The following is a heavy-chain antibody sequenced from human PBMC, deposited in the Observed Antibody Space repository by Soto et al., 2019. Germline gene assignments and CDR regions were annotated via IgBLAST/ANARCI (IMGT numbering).Heavy chain of an antibody. D-gene: IGHD5-12*01. J-gene: IGHJ4*02. Sequence: PFGTLSLTCAVYGGSFSGYSWNWIRQPPGKGLEWIGEINHSGSTNYNPSLKSRVTISLDTSKNQFSLRLTSLTAADTAVYFCARAPQIVAMGRPFDYWGQGILVTVSS. V-gene: IGHV4-34*01. CDR2: INHSGST. CDR1: GGSFSGYS. CDR3: ARAPQIVAMGRPFDY.